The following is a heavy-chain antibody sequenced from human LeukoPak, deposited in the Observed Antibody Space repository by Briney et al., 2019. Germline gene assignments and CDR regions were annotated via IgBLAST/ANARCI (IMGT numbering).Heavy chain of an antibody. Sequence: SETLSLTCTVSGGSISSYYWSWIRQPPGKGLEWIGYIYYSGSTNYNPSLKSRVTISVDTSKNQFSLKLSSVTAADTAVYYCARAGSSWYYFDYWGQGTLATVSS. CDR3: ARAGSSWYYFDY. V-gene: IGHV4-59*08. D-gene: IGHD6-13*01. J-gene: IGHJ4*02. CDR2: IYYSGST. CDR1: GGSISSYY.